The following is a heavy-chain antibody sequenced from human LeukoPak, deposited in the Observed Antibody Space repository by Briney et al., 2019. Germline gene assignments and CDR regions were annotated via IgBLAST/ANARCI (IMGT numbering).Heavy chain of an antibody. CDR2: IYYSGST. V-gene: IGHV4-59*01. CDR1: GGSIGSYY. D-gene: IGHD1-26*01. J-gene: IGHJ3*01. CDR3: AEYSGSS. Sequence: SETLSLTCTVSGGSIGSYYWGWIRQPPGKGLEWIGYIYYSGSTNYNPSLKSRVTISVDTSKNQFSLKLSSVTAADTAVYYCAEYSGSSWGQGTMVTVSS.